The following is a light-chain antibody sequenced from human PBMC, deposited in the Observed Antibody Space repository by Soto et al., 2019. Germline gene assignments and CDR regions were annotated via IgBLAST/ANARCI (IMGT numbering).Light chain of an antibody. Sequence: QSVLTQPASVSGSPGQSITISCTGTSSDVGGYNYVSWYQQHPGKAPKLMIYDVSNRPSGVSSRFSGSKSGNTPSLSISGLQPEDEADYYCSSYTISSTVVFGGGTQLTVL. CDR2: DVS. J-gene: IGLJ2*01. CDR1: SSDVGGYNY. CDR3: SSYTISSTVV. V-gene: IGLV2-14*01.